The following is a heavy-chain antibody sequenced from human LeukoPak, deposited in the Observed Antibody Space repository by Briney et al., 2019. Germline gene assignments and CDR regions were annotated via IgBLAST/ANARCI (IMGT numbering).Heavy chain of an antibody. V-gene: IGHV3-21*01. Sequence: GGSLRLSCAASGFTFSSYSMNWVRQAPGKGLEWVPSISSSSSYIYYADPVKGRFTISRDNAKNSLYLQMNSLRAEDTAVYYCARGRATANFDYWGQGTLVTVSS. CDR3: ARGRATANFDY. CDR1: GFTFSSYS. J-gene: IGHJ4*02. CDR2: ISSSSSYI. D-gene: IGHD5-18*01.